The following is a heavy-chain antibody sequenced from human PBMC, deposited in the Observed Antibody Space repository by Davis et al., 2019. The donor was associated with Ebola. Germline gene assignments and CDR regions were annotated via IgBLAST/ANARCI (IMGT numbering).Heavy chain of an antibody. J-gene: IGHJ4*02. CDR3: AKDDVGATDY. Sequence: GESLKISCAASGFTFSTYGIHWVRQAPGKGLEWVAFIRYDGGNKYYADSVKGRFTISRDNSKNTLYLQMNSLRTEDTAVYYCAKDDVGATDYWGQGTLVTVSS. CDR2: IRYDGGNK. CDR1: GFTFSTYG. V-gene: IGHV3-30*02. D-gene: IGHD1-26*01.